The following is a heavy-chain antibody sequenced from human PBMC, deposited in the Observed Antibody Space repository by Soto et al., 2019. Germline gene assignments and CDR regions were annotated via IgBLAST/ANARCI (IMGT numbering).Heavy chain of an antibody. CDR1: GFSFSTSAVG. CDR2: IYWNDGK. Sequence: SGPTLVNPTQTLTLTCSFSGFSFSTSAVGVDWIRQPPGKALEWLARIYWNDGKQYSPSLKNRVTISKDTSKNQVVLTMTNVDPADTATYFSAHRAPSTHRAFSVWGQRTMGTVSS. J-gene: IGHJ3*01. CDR3: AHRAPSTHRAFSV. V-gene: IGHV2-5*01.